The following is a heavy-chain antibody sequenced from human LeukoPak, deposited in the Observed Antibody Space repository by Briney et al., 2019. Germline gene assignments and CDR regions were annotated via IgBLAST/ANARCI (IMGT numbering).Heavy chain of an antibody. CDR3: ARDVRYSGYDYYYYYYMDV. V-gene: IGHV3-11*01. CDR2: ISSSGCTI. D-gene: IGHD5-12*01. CDR1: RFTFSDYY. J-gene: IGHJ6*03. Sequence: GGSVTLSCAASRFTFSDYYMSWLRQAPGKALEWVSYISSSGCTIYYADSVKGRFTISRDNAKNSLYLQMNSLRAEDTAVYYCARDVRYSGYDYYYYYYMDVWGKGATVTVSS.